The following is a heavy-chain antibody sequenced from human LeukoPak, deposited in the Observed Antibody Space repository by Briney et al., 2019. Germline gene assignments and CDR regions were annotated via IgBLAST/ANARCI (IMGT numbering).Heavy chain of an antibody. V-gene: IGHV4-34*01. Sequence: SETLSLTCAVYGGSFSGYCWSWIRQPPGKGLEWIGEINHSGSTNYNPSLKSRVTISVDTSKNQFSLKLSSVTAADTAVYYCARGPDTAMVKYYYYMDVWGKGTTVTVSS. J-gene: IGHJ6*03. D-gene: IGHD5-18*01. CDR1: GGSFSGYC. CDR2: INHSGST. CDR3: ARGPDTAMVKYYYYMDV.